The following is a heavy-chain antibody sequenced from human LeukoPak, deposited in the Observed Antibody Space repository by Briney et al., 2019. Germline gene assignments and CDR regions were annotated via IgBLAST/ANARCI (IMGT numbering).Heavy chain of an antibody. D-gene: IGHD3-10*01. J-gene: IGHJ4*02. CDR1: GLSFSSAW. Sequence: PGGSLRLSCVASGLSFSSAWMSWVRQAPGKGLEWVGHVKSKSDGGTTDYAAAVQGRFTISRDDSKNTVYMELNSLKTEDTAVYYCTTDLQPVFSYGSGSYKDYWGQGTLVTVSS. CDR3: TTDLQPVFSYGSGSYKDY. V-gene: IGHV3-15*01. CDR2: VKSKSDGGTT.